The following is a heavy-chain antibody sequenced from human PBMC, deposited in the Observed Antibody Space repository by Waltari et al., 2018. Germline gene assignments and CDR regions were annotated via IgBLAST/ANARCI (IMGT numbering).Heavy chain of an antibody. V-gene: IGHV1-2*02. J-gene: IGHJ5*02. CDR1: GYTFTGYY. CDR3: ARVGDYCSSTSCYTSWFDP. Sequence: QVQLVQSGAEVKKPGASVKVSCKASGYTFTGYYMHWVRQAPGQGLEWMGWINPNSGGTNYAQKFQGRVTMTRDTSISTAYMELSRLRSDDTAVYYYARVGDYCSSTSCYTSWFDPWGQGTLVTVSS. D-gene: IGHD2-2*02. CDR2: INPNSGGT.